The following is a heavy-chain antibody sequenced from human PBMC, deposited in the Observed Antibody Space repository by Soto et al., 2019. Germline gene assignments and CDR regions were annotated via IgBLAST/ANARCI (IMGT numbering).Heavy chain of an antibody. J-gene: IGHJ6*02. Sequence: GSLRLACAAYGFPFRSYEMNWVRQAPGKGLEWISYISESGSSMYYADSVKGRFAISRDNAKNSLYLQMNSLRAEDTAVYYCARDQEVHDSRGHKIRAMDVWGQGTTVTVSS. CDR2: ISESGSSM. CDR3: ARDQEVHDSRGHKIRAMDV. D-gene: IGHD6-19*01. CDR1: GFPFRSYE. V-gene: IGHV3-48*03.